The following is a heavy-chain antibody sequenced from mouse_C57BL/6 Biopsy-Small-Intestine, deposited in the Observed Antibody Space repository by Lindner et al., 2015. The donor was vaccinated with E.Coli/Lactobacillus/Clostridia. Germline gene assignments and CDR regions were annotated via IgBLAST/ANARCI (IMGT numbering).Heavy chain of an antibody. CDR1: GFNIKDYY. CDR2: IDPENGET. Sequence: VQLQESGAELVKPGASAKLSCTASGFNIKDYYMHWVKQRTEQGLEWIGRIDPENGETKNAPKFQGKATITADTSSNTANLQLSRLTSEDTAVYYCARSGWDRGYFNIWGTGTTVTVSS. V-gene: IGHV14-2*01. J-gene: IGHJ1*03. D-gene: IGHD3-2*02. CDR3: ARSGWDRGYFNI.